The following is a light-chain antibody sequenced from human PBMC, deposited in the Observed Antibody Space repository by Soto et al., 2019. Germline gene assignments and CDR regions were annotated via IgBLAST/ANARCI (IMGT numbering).Light chain of an antibody. J-gene: IGKJ1*01. V-gene: IGKV3-11*01. CDR3: QQYGSSPRK. CDR2: DAS. Sequence: EIVLTQSPATLSLSPGERATLSCRASQSVSSYLAWYQQKPGQAPRLLIYDASNRATGIPARFSGSGSGTDFTLTISSLEPEDFAVYYCQQYGSSPRKFGQGTKVDIK. CDR1: QSVSSY.